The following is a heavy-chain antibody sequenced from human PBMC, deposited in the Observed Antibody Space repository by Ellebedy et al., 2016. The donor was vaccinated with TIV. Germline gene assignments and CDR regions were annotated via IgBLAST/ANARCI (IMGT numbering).Heavy chain of an antibody. CDR1: GFSFSSYT. CDR3: ARVVGATPTPWHYFDY. J-gene: IGHJ4*02. D-gene: IGHD1-26*01. CDR2: ISYDGINK. Sequence: GESLKISCAASGFSFSSYTMHWVRQAPGKGLERVAVISYDGINKYYADSVKGRFTISRDNSKNTLFLQMNSLRPEDTAVYYCARVVGATPTPWHYFDYWGQGTLVTVSS. V-gene: IGHV3-30*04.